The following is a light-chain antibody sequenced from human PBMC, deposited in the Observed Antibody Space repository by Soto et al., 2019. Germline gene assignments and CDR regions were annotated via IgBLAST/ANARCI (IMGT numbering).Light chain of an antibody. J-gene: IGLJ1*01. CDR2: EVG. Sequence: QSVLTQPASVSGCPGQSITISCTGTSSDVGGYNYVSWYQQHPGKAPKLMIYEVGNRPSGVSNRSSASKSGNTASLTISGLQAEDEADYYCSSYTSSTTRVFGTGTKVTVL. CDR3: SSYTSSTTRV. V-gene: IGLV2-14*01. CDR1: SSDVGGYNY.